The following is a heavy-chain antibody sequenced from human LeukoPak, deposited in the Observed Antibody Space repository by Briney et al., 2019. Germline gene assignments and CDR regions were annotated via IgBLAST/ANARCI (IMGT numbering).Heavy chain of an antibody. V-gene: IGHV3-30*04. CDR3: ARDRYSGSYPDAFDI. J-gene: IGHJ3*02. Sequence: GGSLRLSCAASGFTFSSYAMHWVRQAPGKGLEWVAVISYDGNHIFYADSVKGRFTISRDNAKNSLYLQMNSLRAEDTAVYYCARDRYSGSYPDAFDIWGQGTMVTVSS. CDR2: ISYDGNHI. CDR1: GFTFSSYA. D-gene: IGHD1-26*01.